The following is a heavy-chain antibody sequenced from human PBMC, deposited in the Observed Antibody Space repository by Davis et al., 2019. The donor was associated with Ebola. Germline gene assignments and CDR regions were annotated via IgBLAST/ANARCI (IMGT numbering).Heavy chain of an antibody. D-gene: IGHD3-22*01. CDR1: GFTFSHYR. V-gene: IGHV3-74*03. Sequence: GESLKISCAASGFTFSHYRMHWVRQPPGKGLVWVSRIKTDGSRTTYADSVKGRFTISSDNAKNTVYLEMKSLRVEDTAVYYCARDSDRDGLDVWGKGTTVTVSS. J-gene: IGHJ6*04. CDR2: IKTDGSRT. CDR3: ARDSDRDGLDV.